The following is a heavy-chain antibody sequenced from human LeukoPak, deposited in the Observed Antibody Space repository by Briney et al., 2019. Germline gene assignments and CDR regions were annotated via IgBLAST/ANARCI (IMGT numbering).Heavy chain of an antibody. Sequence: GGSLSLSCAASGFSFSSYWMSWVRQGPGKGLEWVATIRQEGTEKYYVNSVSGRFTIPRDNAKNSLFLQMSSLRAEDTAMFYCVRLSRESIYAYGGFFDYWGQGTLVTVSS. V-gene: IGHV3-7*01. CDR1: GFSFSSYW. CDR2: IRQEGTEK. J-gene: IGHJ4*02. CDR3: VRLSRESIYAYGGFFDY. D-gene: IGHD3-10*01.